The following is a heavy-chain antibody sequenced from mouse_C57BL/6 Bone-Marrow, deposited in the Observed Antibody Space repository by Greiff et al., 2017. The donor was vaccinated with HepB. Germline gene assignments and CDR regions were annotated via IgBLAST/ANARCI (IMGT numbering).Heavy chain of an antibody. CDR3: ARRNYYGFYFDY. J-gene: IGHJ2*01. CDR1: GYTFTSYW. CDR2: IDPSDSET. V-gene: IGHV1-52*01. Sequence: QVHVKQPGAELVRPGSSVKLSCKASGYTFTSYWMHWVKQRPIQGLEWIGNIDPSDSETHYNQKFKDKATLTVDKSSSTAYMQLSSLTSEDSAVYYCARRNYYGFYFDYWGQGTTLTVSS. D-gene: IGHD1-1*01.